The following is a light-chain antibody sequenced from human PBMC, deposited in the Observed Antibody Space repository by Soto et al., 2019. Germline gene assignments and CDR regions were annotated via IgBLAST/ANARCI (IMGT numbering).Light chain of an antibody. J-gene: IGKJ4*01. Sequence: IQFAQSPSSLSASLGDRVTSTCRASQDIAIYLAWYQQKPGEAPKLLIYAASTLYGGVPSRFSGSGSGTDFALTITSLQAEDFATYYCQQLRMYPSTFGGGTKVDI. CDR1: QDIAIY. CDR3: QQLRMYPST. CDR2: AAS. V-gene: IGKV1-9*01.